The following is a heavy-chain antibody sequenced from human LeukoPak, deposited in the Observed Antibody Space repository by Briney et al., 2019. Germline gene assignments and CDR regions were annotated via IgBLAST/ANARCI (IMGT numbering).Heavy chain of an antibody. J-gene: IGHJ4*02. CDR3: ARDARVLDY. CDR1: GFTFRDYY. Sequence: PGGSLRLSCAASGFTFRDYYMSWVRQAPGKGLEWVSHISGSGSDTDYANSVKGRFTISRDNAKNSLYLQMNSLRAEDTAVYYCARDARVLDYWGQGTLVTVSS. CDR2: ISGSGSDT. D-gene: IGHD3-3*01. V-gene: IGHV3-11*06.